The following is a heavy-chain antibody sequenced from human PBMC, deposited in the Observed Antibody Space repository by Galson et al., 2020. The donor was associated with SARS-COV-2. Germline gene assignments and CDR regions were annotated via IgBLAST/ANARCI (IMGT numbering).Heavy chain of an antibody. J-gene: IGHJ4*02. V-gene: IGHV3-66*02. CDR1: GFTVSSNY. CDR2: IYSGGST. Sequence: GESLKISCAASGFTVSSNYMSWVRQAPGKGLEWVSVIYSGGSTYYADSVKGRFTISRDNSKNTLYLQMNSLRAEDTAVYYCASSTPPRFNTAMVLFDYWGQGTLVTVSS. D-gene: IGHD5-18*01. CDR3: ASSTPPRFNTAMVLFDY.